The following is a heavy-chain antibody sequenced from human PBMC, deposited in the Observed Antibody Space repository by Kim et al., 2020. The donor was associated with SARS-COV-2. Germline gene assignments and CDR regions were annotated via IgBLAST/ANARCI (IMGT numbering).Heavy chain of an antibody. Sequence: GGSLRLSCAASGFTFSSYAMHWVRQAPGKGLEWVAVISYDGSNKYYADSVKGRFTISRDNSKNTLYLQMNSLRAEDTAVYYCAREPLSPLWEREPYFDYWGQGTLVTVSS. V-gene: IGHV3-30-3*01. J-gene: IGHJ4*02. CDR1: GFTFSSYA. CDR3: AREPLSPLWEREPYFDY. CDR2: ISYDGSNK. D-gene: IGHD1-26*01.